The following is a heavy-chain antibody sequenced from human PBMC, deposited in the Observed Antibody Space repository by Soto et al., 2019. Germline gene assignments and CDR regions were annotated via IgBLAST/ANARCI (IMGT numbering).Heavy chain of an antibody. J-gene: IGHJ4*02. CDR2: ISGSGGST. D-gene: IGHD3-22*01. CDR3: AKARLSYYYDSSGYYYFDS. V-gene: IGHV3-23*01. CDR1: GFTFSSYA. Sequence: EVQLLESGGGLVQPGGSLRLSCAASGFTFSSYAMSWVRQAPGKGLEWVSAISGSGGSTYYADSVKGRCTISRDNSKNTLYLQMNSLRAEDTAVYYCAKARLSYYYDSSGYYYFDSWGQGTLVTVSS.